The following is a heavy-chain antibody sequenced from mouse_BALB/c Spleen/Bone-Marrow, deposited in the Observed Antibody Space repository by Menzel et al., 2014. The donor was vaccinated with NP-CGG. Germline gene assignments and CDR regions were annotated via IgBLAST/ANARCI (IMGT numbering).Heavy chain of an antibody. CDR1: GYSFTGYF. V-gene: IGHV1-37*01. J-gene: IGHJ3*01. CDR3: GRWNYDYDSWFGY. D-gene: IGHD2-4*01. CDR2: INPYNGDP. Sequence: EVMLVESGPELVKPGASVKISCKASGYSFTGYFMNWMKQSHGKSLEWIGRINPYNGDPFYNQKFKGKATLTVDKSSSTAHMELLSLTSEDSAVYYCGRWNYDYDSWFGYWGQGTLVTVSA.